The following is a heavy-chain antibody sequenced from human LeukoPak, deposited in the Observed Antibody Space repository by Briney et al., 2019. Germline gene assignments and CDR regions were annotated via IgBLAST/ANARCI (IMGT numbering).Heavy chain of an antibody. CDR3: AREDGGLDV. CDR2: MNTNTGKA. J-gene: IGHJ6*02. V-gene: IGHV7-4-1*02. Sequence: GASVKVSCKPSGYDFSIYTLNWVRQVPGQGPEWMGWMNTNTGKATYAQDFRGRFVFSFDSSVSTAYLEITSLKAADTAVYCAREDGGLDVWGQGTTVIVSS. CDR1: GYDFSIYT.